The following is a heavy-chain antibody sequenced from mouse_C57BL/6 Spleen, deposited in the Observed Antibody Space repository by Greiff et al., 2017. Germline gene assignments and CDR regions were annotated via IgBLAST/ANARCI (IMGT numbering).Heavy chain of an antibody. CDR2: IWRGGST. CDR1: GFSLTSYG. Sequence: VQLQESGPGLVQPSQSLSITCTVSGFSLTSYGVHWVRQSPGKGLEWLGVIWRGGSTDYNAAFMSRLSITKDNSKSQVFFKMNSLQADDTAIYYGARTAQVYYAMDYWGQGTSVTVSS. V-gene: IGHV2-5*01. CDR3: ARTAQVYYAMDY. D-gene: IGHD3-2*02. J-gene: IGHJ4*01.